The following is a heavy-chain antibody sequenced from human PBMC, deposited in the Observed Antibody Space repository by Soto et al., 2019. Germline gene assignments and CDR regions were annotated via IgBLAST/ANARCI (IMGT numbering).Heavy chain of an antibody. Sequence: QVQLQESGPGLVKPSGTLSLTCAVSGGSISSSNWWSWVRQPPGKGLEWIGELYHSGSTNYNPSLKSRVTRSVDKSKNQFSLKLSSGTAADTAVYYCARDRSAVAALDAFDIWGQGTMVTVSS. D-gene: IGHD6-19*01. CDR2: LYHSGST. CDR1: GGSISSSNW. CDR3: ARDRSAVAALDAFDI. V-gene: IGHV4-4*02. J-gene: IGHJ3*02.